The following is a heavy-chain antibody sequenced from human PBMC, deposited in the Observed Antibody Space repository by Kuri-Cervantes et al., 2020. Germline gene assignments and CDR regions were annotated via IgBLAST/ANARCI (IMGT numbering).Heavy chain of an antibody. J-gene: IGHJ4*02. CDR3: AKGGYSYAKGNFDY. V-gene: IGHV3-33*06. Sequence: LSLTCAASGFTFSSYGMHWVRQAPGKGLEWVAVIWYDGSNKYYADSVKGRFTISRDNSKNTLYLQMNSLRAEDTAVYYCAKGGYSYAKGNFDYWGQGTLVTVSS. CDR1: GFTFSSYG. CDR2: IWYDGSNK. D-gene: IGHD5-18*01.